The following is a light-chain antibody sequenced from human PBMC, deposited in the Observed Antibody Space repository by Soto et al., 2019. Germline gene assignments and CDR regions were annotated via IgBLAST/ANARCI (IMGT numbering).Light chain of an antibody. CDR2: EVT. V-gene: IGLV2-8*01. Sequence: QSVLTQPPSASGSPGQSVTISCTGTSSDVGGYNCVSWYQQHPGKAPKLIIYEVTKRPSGVPDRFSGSKSGNTASLTVSGLLAEDEADYYCSSHAGIINVVFGGGTKLTVL. CDR3: SSHAGIINVV. CDR1: SSDVGGYNC. J-gene: IGLJ3*02.